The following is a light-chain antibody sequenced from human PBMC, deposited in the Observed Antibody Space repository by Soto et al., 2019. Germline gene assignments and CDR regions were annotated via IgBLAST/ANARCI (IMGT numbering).Light chain of an antibody. CDR1: QSISTH. Sequence: DIQMTQSPSSLSASVGDRVTISCRASQSISTHLNWYQQKSGKAPKLLIHTASTLLSGVPSRFSGSGSGTEFTLTISSLQSEDFAVYYCQQYNDWWTFGQGTKVDIK. CDR2: TAS. J-gene: IGKJ1*01. CDR3: QQYNDWWT. V-gene: IGKV1-39*01.